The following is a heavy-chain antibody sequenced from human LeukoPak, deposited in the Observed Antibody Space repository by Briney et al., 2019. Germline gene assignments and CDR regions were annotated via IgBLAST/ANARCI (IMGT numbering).Heavy chain of an antibody. CDR1: GFTFSSYA. Sequence: GGSLRLSCAASGFTFSSYAMSWVRQAPGKGLEWVSAISGSGGSTYYADSGKGRFTISRDNSKNTLYLQMNSLRAEDTAVYYCAKDRSRDYYDSSGYYYDYWGQGTLVTVSS. CDR3: AKDRSRDYYDSSGYYYDY. J-gene: IGHJ4*02. CDR2: ISGSGGST. D-gene: IGHD3-22*01. V-gene: IGHV3-23*01.